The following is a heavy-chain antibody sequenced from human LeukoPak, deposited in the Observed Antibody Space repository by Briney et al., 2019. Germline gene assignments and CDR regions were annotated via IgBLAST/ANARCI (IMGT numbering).Heavy chain of an antibody. V-gene: IGHV4-4*02. CDR3: ASSQGYCSSTSCYALDYFDY. D-gene: IGHD2-2*01. Sequence: SETLSLTCAVSGGSISSSNWWSWVRQPPGKGLEWIGEIYHSGSTNYNPSLKSRVTISVDKSKNQFSLKLSSVTAADTAVYYCASSQGYCSSTSCYALDYFDYWGQGTLVTVSS. CDR1: GGSISSSNW. CDR2: IYHSGST. J-gene: IGHJ4*02.